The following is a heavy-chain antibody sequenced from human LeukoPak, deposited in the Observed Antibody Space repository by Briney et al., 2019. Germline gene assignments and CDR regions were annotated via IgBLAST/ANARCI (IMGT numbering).Heavy chain of an antibody. Sequence: GGSLRLSCAAPGFTFGDHAMHWVRQAPGKGLEWVSGISWSSGNIAYADSVKGRFFISRDNAKNSLHLQMNSLRVEDTAFYYCAKASNDYGGNSYFDYWGQGTLVTVSS. D-gene: IGHD4-23*01. CDR3: AKASNDYGGNSYFDY. CDR2: ISWSSGNI. CDR1: GFTFGDHA. J-gene: IGHJ4*02. V-gene: IGHV3-9*01.